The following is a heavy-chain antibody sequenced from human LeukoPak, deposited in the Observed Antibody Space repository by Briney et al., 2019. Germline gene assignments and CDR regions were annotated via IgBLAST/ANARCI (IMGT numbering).Heavy chain of an antibody. D-gene: IGHD3-22*01. Sequence: SETLSLTCAVYGGSFSGYYWSWIRQPPGKGLEWIGEINHSGSTNYNPSLKSRVTISVDTSKNQFSLKLSSVTAADTAVYYCARGLVWLDSRGIYDYWGQGTLVTVSS. J-gene: IGHJ4*02. V-gene: IGHV4-34*01. CDR2: INHSGST. CDR3: ARGLVWLDSRGIYDY. CDR1: GGSFSGYY.